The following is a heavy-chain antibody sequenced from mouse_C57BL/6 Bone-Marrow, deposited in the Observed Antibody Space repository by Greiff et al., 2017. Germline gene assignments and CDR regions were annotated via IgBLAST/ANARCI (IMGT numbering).Heavy chain of an antibody. CDR3: ARYIYYGNYEAMDY. V-gene: IGHV7-3*01. D-gene: IGHD2-1*01. CDR1: GFTFTDYY. Sequence: EVQLVESGGGLVQPGGSLILSCAASGFTFTDYYMSWVRQPPGKALEWLGFIRNKANGYTTEYSASVKGRFTISRDNSQSILYLQMNALRAEDSATYYCARYIYYGNYEAMDYWGQGTSVTVSS. J-gene: IGHJ4*01. CDR2: IRNKANGYTT.